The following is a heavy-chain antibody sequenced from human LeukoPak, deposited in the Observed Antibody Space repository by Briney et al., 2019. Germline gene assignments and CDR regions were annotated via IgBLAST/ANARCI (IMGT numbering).Heavy chain of an antibody. V-gene: IGHV3-48*02. CDR1: GFTLSPYA. J-gene: IGHJ5*02. CDR2: ISDSGHTK. Sequence: TGGSLRLSCAASGFTLSPYAMNWVRQAPGKGLEWIAFISDSGHTKYNADSVKGRFTISRDNAKNSVFLQMNSLRDEDTAVYYCARKELEGSWFDPRGQGTLVTVTS. CDR3: ARKELEGSWFDP. D-gene: IGHD3-3*01.